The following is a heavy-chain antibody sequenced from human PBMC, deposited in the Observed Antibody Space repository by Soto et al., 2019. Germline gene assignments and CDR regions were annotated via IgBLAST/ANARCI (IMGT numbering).Heavy chain of an antibody. CDR3: TTDDPINRY. Sequence: EVQLVESGGGLVQAGESLRVSCAASGFTFSNAWMSWVRQAPGKGLEWVGRIKSKTNGGTTDYAAPVKGRFSISRDDSKNTLYLQMNSLKTEDTAVYYCTTDDPINRYWGQGTLVTVS. V-gene: IGHV3-15*01. J-gene: IGHJ4*02. CDR2: IKSKTNGGTT. CDR1: GFTFSNAW.